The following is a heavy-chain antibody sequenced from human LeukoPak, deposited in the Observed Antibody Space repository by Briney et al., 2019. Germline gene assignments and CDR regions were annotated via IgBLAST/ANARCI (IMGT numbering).Heavy chain of an antibody. D-gene: IGHD3-3*01. V-gene: IGHV3-30*04. J-gene: IGHJ4*02. CDR1: GFTFSSYA. Sequence: GGSLRLSCAASGFTFSSYAMHWVRQAPGKGLEWVAVISYDGSNKYYADSVKGRFTISRDNSKNTLYLQMNSLRAEDTAVYYCARDWGRTIFGVTNHYFDYWGQGTLVTVSS. CDR2: ISYDGSNK. CDR3: ARDWGRTIFGVTNHYFDY.